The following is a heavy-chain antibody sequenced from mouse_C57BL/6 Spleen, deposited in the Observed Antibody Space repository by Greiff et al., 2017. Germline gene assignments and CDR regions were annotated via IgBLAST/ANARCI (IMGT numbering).Heavy chain of an antibody. D-gene: IGHD1-1*01. CDR2: IDPSDSET. CDR1: GYTFTSYW. CDR3: ASYYGSSPGFAY. J-gene: IGHJ3*01. V-gene: IGHV1-52*01. Sequence: QVQLQQPGAELVRPGSSVKLSCKASGYTFTSYWMHWVKQRPIQGLEWIGNIDPSDSETHYNQKFKDKATLTVDKSSSTAYMQLSSLTSEASAVYYCASYYGSSPGFAYWGQGTLVTVSA.